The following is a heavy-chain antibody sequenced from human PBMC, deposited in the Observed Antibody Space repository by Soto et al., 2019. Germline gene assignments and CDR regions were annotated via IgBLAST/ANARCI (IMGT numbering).Heavy chain of an antibody. J-gene: IGHJ5*02. CDR1: GGSISSGGYY. CDR2: IYYSGST. V-gene: IGHV4-31*03. CDR3: ARGIVVPAATNWFDP. D-gene: IGHD2-2*01. Sequence: QVQLQESDPGLVKPSQTLSLTCTVSGGSISSGGYYWSWIRQHPGKGLEWIGYIYYSGSTYYNPSLKSRVTISVDTSKNQFSLKLSSVTAADTAVYYCARGIVVPAATNWFDPWGQGTLVTVSS.